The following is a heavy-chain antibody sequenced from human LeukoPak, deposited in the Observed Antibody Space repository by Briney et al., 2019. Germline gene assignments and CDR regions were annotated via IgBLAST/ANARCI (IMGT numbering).Heavy chain of an antibody. CDR3: ARDSGSYGTFDY. V-gene: IGHV1-69*13. CDR1: GGTFISYA. Sequence: ALVKVSCKASGGTFISYAISWVRQAPGQGLEWMGGIIPIFGTANYAQKFQGRVTITADESTSTAYMELSSLRSEDTAVYYCARDSGSYGTFDYWGQGTLVTVSS. D-gene: IGHD1-26*01. CDR2: IIPIFGTA. J-gene: IGHJ4*02.